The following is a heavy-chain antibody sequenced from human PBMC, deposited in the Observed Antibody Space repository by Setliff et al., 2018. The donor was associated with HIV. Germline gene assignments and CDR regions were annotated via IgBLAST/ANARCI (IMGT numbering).Heavy chain of an antibody. CDR2: INPGGGNT. D-gene: IGHD5-12*01. CDR3: ATRIRDGHRGYGYFDF. J-gene: IGHJ4*02. V-gene: IGHV1-46*01. CDR1: GYTFTNFY. Sequence: ASVKVSCKASGYTFTNFYMHWVRQAPGQGLEWMGIINPGGGNTRYAQRFQGRVSMTRDTSTSTAYMELSSLRPEDTAVYYCATRIRDGHRGYGYFDFWGQVTLVTVSS.